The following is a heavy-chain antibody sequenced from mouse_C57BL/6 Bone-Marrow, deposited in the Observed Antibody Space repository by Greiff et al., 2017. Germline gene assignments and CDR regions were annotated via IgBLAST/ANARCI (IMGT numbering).Heavy chain of an antibody. V-gene: IGHV1-15*01. CDR1: GYTFTDYE. CDR2: IDPETGGT. CDR3: KDYYGSSHWYFDV. D-gene: IGHD1-1*01. Sequence: QVQLQQSGAELVRPGASVTLSCKASGYTFTDYEMHWVKQTPVHGLEWIGAIDPETGGTAYNQKFKGKAILTADKSSSTAYMELRSLTSEDSAVYYCKDYYGSSHWYFDVWGTGTTVTVSS. J-gene: IGHJ1*03.